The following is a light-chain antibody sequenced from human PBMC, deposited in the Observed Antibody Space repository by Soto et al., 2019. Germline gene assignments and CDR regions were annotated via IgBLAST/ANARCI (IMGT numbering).Light chain of an antibody. V-gene: IGLV2-14*01. CDR1: SSDVGDYNF. CDR3: CSYVSGGTYV. Sequence: QSALTQPASVSGSPGQSITISCAGSSSDVGDYNFVSWYQQHPGRAPRLIIYEVSKRPSGVSNRFSGSKSGNTASLTISGLQAEDEADYFCCSYVSGGTYVFGAGTKLTVL. CDR2: EVS. J-gene: IGLJ1*01.